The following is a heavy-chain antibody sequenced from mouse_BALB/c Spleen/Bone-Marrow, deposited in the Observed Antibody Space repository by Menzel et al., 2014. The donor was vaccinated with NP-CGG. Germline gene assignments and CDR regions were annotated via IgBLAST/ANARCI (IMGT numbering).Heavy chain of an antibody. CDR3: ARQDGFDY. J-gene: IGHJ2*01. V-gene: IGHV5-9-3*01. CDR1: GFTFSNYA. Sequence: EVHLVESGGGLVKPGGSLKLSCAASGFTFSNYAMSWVRQTPEKRLEWVAIISSGGSYTYYPDSVKGRFTISRDNAKTTVYLQMSSLRSEDTAMYYCARQDGFDYWGQGTTLTVSS. D-gene: IGHD2-3*01. CDR2: ISSGGSYT.